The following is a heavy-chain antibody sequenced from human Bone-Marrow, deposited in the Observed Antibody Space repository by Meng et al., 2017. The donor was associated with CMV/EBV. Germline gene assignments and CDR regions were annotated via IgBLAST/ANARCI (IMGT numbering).Heavy chain of an antibody. J-gene: IGHJ4*02. CDR3: ARDMESSTSYYFDY. V-gene: IGHV3-30*04. CDR2: ISYDGSNK. CDR1: GFTFSSYA. D-gene: IGHD2-2*01. Sequence: GGSLRPSCAASGFTFSSYAMHWVRQAPGKGLEWVAVISYDGSNKYYADSVKGRFTISRDNSKYTLSLQMHSLRAEDTAVYYCARDMESSTSYYFDYWGQGTRVTGSS.